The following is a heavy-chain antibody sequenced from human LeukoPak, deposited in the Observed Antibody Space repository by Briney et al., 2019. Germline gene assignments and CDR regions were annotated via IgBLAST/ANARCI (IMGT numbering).Heavy chain of an antibody. V-gene: IGHV1-2*03. D-gene: IGHD5-18*01. CDR3: ARESRGYTYGYAY. CDR1: GYTFTGYY. J-gene: IGHJ4*02. Sequence: LGASVKVSCKASGYTFTGYYMHWVRQAPGQGLEWMGWINPNSGGINYAQKFQGRVTMTRDTSISTAYMELSRLRSDDTAVYYCARESRGYTYGYAYWGQGTLVTVSS. CDR2: INPNSGGI.